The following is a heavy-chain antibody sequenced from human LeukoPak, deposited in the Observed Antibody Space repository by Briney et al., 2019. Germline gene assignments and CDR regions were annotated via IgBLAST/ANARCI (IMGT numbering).Heavy chain of an antibody. CDR1: GFTFSSYA. Sequence: LAGGSLRLSCAASGFTFSSYAMSWVRQAPGKGLEWVANIKQDGSEKYYVDSVKGRFTISRDNAKNSLYLQMNSLRAEDTAVYYCARGITIFGVVLDYWGQGTLVTVSS. J-gene: IGHJ4*02. D-gene: IGHD3-3*01. V-gene: IGHV3-7*03. CDR3: ARGITIFGVVLDY. CDR2: IKQDGSEK.